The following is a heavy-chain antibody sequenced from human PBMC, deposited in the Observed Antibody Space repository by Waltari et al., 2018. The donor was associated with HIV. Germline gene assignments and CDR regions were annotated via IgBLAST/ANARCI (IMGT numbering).Heavy chain of an antibody. D-gene: IGHD1-26*01. V-gene: IGHV4-39*01. Sequence: QLQLQESGPGLVKPSETLSSTCPVSGGPLSNRNYFWGWIREPPGKGLEWIGRIYYSGRSYYNPSLKSRVTISVDTSKNQFSLKLSSVTATDTAVYYCARHALRVGASYWYFDLWGRGTLVTVSS. CDR3: ARHALRVGASYWYFDL. J-gene: IGHJ2*01. CDR1: GGPLSNRNYF. CDR2: IYYSGRS.